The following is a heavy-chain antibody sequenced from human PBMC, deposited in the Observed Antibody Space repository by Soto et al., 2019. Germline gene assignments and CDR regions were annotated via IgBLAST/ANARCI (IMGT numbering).Heavy chain of an antibody. V-gene: IGHV4-39*07. Sequence: PSETLSLTCTVSGGSISTSNYYWGWVRQPPGKGLDWIGNIYYSGTTNYNPSLKSRVTISVDTSKNQFSLKLSSVTAADTAVYYCARETQSSPYSGPYLDYWGQGTLVTVSS. J-gene: IGHJ4*02. CDR3: ARETQSSPYSGPYLDY. CDR2: IYYSGTT. D-gene: IGHD5-12*01. CDR1: GGSISTSNYY.